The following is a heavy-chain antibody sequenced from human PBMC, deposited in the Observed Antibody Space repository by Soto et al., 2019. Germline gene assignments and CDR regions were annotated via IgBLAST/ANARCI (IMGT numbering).Heavy chain of an antibody. D-gene: IGHD3-10*01. CDR2: ISGSGGST. J-gene: IGHJ5*02. Sequence: EVQLLESGGGLVQPGGSLRLSCAASGFTFSSYAMSWVRQAPGKGLEWVSAISGSGGSTYYADSVKGRFTISRDNSKNTLYLQMNRLRAEDTAVYYCAKGSERWFGELSGWFDPWGQGTLVTVSS. CDR3: AKGSERWFGELSGWFDP. V-gene: IGHV3-23*01. CDR1: GFTFSSYA.